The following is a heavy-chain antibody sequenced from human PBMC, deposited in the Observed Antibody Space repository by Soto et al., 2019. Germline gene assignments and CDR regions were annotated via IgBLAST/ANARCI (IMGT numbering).Heavy chain of an antibody. Sequence: GGSLRLSCAASGFTFSSYSMNWVRQAPGKGLEWVSYISSSSSTIYYADSVKGRFTISRDNAKNSLYLQMNSLREEDTAVYYTARAPPRSVLRFLARMKGGYYGMDVWDKGTRVTVSS. CDR1: GFTFSSYS. V-gene: IGHV3-48*02. CDR3: ARAPPRSVLRFLARMKGGYYGMDV. CDR2: ISSSSSTI. J-gene: IGHJ6*04. D-gene: IGHD3-3*01.